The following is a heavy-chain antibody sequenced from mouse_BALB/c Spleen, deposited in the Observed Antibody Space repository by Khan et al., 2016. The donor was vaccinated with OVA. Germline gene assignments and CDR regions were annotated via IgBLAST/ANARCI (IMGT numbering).Heavy chain of an antibody. J-gene: IGHJ4*01. D-gene: IGHD1-1*01. V-gene: IGHV5-12-2*01. CDR3: ARPSTTEYDYFMDF. Sequence: EVELVESGGDLVQPGGSLKLSCAASGFTFSSYTMSWVRQTPEKRLEWVAFITKGGGNTYYPDTVKGRFIVSRDNAKNTLYLQMNSLKSEDTAMYYCARPSTTEYDYFMDFWGQGTSVTVSA. CDR2: ITKGGGNT. CDR1: GFTFSSYT.